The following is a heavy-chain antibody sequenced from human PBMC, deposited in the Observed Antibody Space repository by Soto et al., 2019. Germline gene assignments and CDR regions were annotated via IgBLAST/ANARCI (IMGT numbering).Heavy chain of an antibody. J-gene: IGHJ4*02. Sequence: QVQLVQSGAEVKEPGASVKVSCKASGYTFTTHVIHWVRQAPGQGLEWMGWVNGGNGNTKYSQKFQDRVTITKDTSASRPYRDLRRVRSEDKAVYYCAGDSLIVGPSGDLDYWGQGTLVTV. CDR3: AGDSLIVGPSGDLDY. D-gene: IGHD1-26*01. CDR2: VNGGNGNT. V-gene: IGHV1-3*01. CDR1: GYTFTTHV.